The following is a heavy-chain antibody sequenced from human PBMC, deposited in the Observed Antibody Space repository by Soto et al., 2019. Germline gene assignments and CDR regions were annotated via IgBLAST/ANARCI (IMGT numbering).Heavy chain of an antibody. J-gene: IGHJ4*02. CDR1: GFTFTDYS. D-gene: IGHD4-17*01. CDR2: ISSTSNIA. V-gene: IGHV3-21*05. Sequence: GGSLRLSCEGSGFTFTDYSMLWVRQAPGKGLEWVSYISSTSNIAFYVDSVEGRFTTSRDNAKNSLYLQMNSLRDEDTAVYYCSSCYGDYELPCEYGGQGTLVAVSS. CDR3: SSCYGDYELPCEY.